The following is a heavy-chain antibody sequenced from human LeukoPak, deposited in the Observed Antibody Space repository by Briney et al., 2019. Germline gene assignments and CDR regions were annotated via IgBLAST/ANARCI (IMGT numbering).Heavy chain of an antibody. J-gene: IGHJ3*02. CDR3: ARQVLWSADAFEI. V-gene: IGHV4-59*08. D-gene: IGHD3-10*01. CDR1: GGSISSYY. CDR2: VYSSGST. Sequence: SETLSLTCTVSGGSISSYYWSWIRQPPGKGLEWIGYVYSSGSTNYNPSVKSRVTISVDTSKNQFSLKLNSVTAADTAVYYCARQVLWSADAFEIWGQGTMVSVSS.